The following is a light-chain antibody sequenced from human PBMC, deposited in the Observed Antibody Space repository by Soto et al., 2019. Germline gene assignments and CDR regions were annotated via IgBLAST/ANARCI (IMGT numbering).Light chain of an antibody. CDR1: SSDVGDYDY. CDR2: DVS. CDR3: CSYAGTSTYV. Sequence: QSALTQPPSVSGSPGQSVTISCTGTSSDVGDYDYVSWYLQHPGTAPKLLISDVSRRHSGVPDRFSGSKYGNTASLTISGLQVDDAGDYDCCSYAGTSTYVCGTGTKLPVL. J-gene: IGLJ1*01. V-gene: IGLV2-11*01.